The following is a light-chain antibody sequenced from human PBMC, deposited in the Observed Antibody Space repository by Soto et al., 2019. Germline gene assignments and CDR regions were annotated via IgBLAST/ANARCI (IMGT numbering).Light chain of an antibody. Sequence: QSVLTQPPSASGTPGQRVTISCSGRNSNIGSNYVYWYQQVPGTAPKLLIYTNNQRPSGVPDRFSGSKSATSASLAIGGLRSEDEADYYCQSYDSSLSGSEVFGTGTKVTVL. J-gene: IGLJ1*01. V-gene: IGLV1-47*01. CDR2: TNN. CDR3: QSYDSSLSGSEV. CDR1: NSNIGSNY.